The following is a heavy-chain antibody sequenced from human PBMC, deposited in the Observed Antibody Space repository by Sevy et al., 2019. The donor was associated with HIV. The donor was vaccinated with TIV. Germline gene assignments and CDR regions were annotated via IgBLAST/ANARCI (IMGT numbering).Heavy chain of an antibody. V-gene: IGHV1-8*01. J-gene: IGHJ6*02. CDR2: MNPNSGIT. Sequence: ASVKVSCKASGYTFTSYDINWVRQATGQGLEWMGWMNPNSGITGYAQKFQGRVTMTRNTSISTAYMELSSLRSEDTAVYYCASQKGGTIFGVVALDVWGQGTTVTVSS. CDR1: GYTFTSYD. CDR3: ASQKGGTIFGVVALDV. D-gene: IGHD3-3*01.